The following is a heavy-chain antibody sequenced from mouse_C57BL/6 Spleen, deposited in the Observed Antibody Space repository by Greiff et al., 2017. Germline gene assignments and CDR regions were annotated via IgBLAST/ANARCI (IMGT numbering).Heavy chain of an antibody. CDR2: IYPSASET. V-gene: IGHV1-61*01. CDR3: ARRGTTVEYYYAMDY. J-gene: IGHJ4*01. CDR1: GYTFTSYW. Sequence: QVQLQQPGAELVRPGSSVKLSCQASGYTFTSYWMDWVKQRPGQGLEWIGNIYPSASETHYNQKFKDKATMTVDKSSSTAYMQLSSLTSEDSAVYYCARRGTTVEYYYAMDYWGQGTSVTVSS. D-gene: IGHD1-1*01.